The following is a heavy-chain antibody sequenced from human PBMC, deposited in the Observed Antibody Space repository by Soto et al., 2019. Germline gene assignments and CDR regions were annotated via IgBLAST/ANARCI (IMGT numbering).Heavy chain of an antibody. J-gene: IGHJ4*02. D-gene: IGHD3-10*01. CDR3: ARHGVRGSDE. Sequence: QVQLQESGPGLVKPSETLSLTCTVSGGSISSYYWSWIRQPPGKGLEWIGYIYYSGSTNYNPSLKXXVXIXXDTSKNQFSLKLSSVTAADTAVYYCARHGVRGSDEWGQGTLVTVSS. CDR1: GGSISSYY. V-gene: IGHV4-59*08. CDR2: IYYSGST.